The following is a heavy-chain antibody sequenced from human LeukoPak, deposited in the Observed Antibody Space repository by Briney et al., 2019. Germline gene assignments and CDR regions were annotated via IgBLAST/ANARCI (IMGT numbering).Heavy chain of an antibody. Sequence: SQTLSLTCAISGDSVSSNSAAWNWIRRSPSRGLEWLGRTYYRSKWYNDYAVSVKSRITINPDTSKNQFSLQLNSVTPEDTAVYYCARLQQLVLNYYYGMDVWGQGTTVTVSS. J-gene: IGHJ6*02. CDR3: ARLQQLVLNYYYGMDV. CDR1: GDSVSSNSAA. CDR2: TYYRSKWYN. V-gene: IGHV6-1*01. D-gene: IGHD6-13*01.